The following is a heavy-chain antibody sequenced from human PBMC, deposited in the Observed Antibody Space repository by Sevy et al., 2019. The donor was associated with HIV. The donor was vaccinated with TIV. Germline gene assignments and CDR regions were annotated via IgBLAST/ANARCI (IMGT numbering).Heavy chain of an antibody. V-gene: IGHV4-38-2*02. CDR3: ARDYYGSGSYYEFVY. CDR2: SYDGGST. Sequence: SETLSLTCTVSGFSISSDYYWGWIRQPPGKGLEWIGSSYDGGSTYYNPSLKSRVTISIDTSKNQFSLKLSSVTAADTAVYYCARDYYGSGSYYEFVYWGQGTLVTVSS. CDR1: GFSISSDYY. J-gene: IGHJ4*02. D-gene: IGHD3-10*01.